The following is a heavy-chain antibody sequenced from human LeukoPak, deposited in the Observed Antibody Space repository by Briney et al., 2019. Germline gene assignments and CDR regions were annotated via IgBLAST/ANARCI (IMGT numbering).Heavy chain of an antibody. CDR3: ARAASIVVVPAAMSFDY. Sequence: ASVKVSCKASGYTFTSYGISWVRQAPGQGLEWMGWISAYNGNTNYAQKLQGRVTMTTDTSTSTAYMELSRLRSDDTAVYYCARAASIVVVPAAMSFDYWGQGTLVTVSS. V-gene: IGHV1-18*01. J-gene: IGHJ4*02. CDR1: GYTFTSYG. D-gene: IGHD2-2*01. CDR2: ISAYNGNT.